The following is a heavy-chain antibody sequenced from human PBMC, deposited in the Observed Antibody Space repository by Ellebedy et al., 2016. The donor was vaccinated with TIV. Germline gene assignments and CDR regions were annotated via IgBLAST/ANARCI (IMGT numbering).Heavy chain of an antibody. CDR3: ASGYYDTLTGSTGGDFDS. D-gene: IGHD3-9*01. V-gene: IGHV4-38-2*02. J-gene: IGHJ4*02. CDR2: IYHIGST. Sequence: SETLSLTCTVSNYSISSGSYWGWIRQPPGKGLEWIGIIYHIGSTYYNLSLKSRVTISVDTSKNQLYLKLSSVTAADTAVYFCASGYYDTLTGSTGGDFDSWGQGTLVTVSS. CDR1: NYSISSGSY.